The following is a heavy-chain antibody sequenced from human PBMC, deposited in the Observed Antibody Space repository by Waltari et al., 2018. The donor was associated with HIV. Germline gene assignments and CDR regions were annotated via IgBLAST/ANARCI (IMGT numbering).Heavy chain of an antibody. CDR1: GFTFSSYS. V-gene: IGHV3-48*01. CDR2: ISSSSSTI. J-gene: IGHJ6*02. Sequence: EVQLVESGGGLVQPGGSLRLSCAASGFTFSSYSMNWVRQAPGKGLEWVSYISSSSSTIYYADSVKGRFTISRDNAKNSLYLQMNSLRAEDTAVYYCARGGGLSPAYYYYGMDVWGQGTTVTVSS. CDR3: ARGGGLSPAYYYYGMDV. D-gene: IGHD3-16*01.